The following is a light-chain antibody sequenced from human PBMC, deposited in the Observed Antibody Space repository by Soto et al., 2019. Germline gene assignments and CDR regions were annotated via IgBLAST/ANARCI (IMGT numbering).Light chain of an antibody. Sequence: QSVLTQPPSVSAAPGQKVTISCSGSSFNIGNNYVSWYQQLPGTAPKLLIYENNKRPSGIPDRFSGSQSGTSATLGITGLQTGDEADYYCGTWDSSLSAGVFGGGTKLTVL. CDR2: ENN. V-gene: IGLV1-51*02. J-gene: IGLJ3*02. CDR3: GTWDSSLSAGV. CDR1: SFNIGNNY.